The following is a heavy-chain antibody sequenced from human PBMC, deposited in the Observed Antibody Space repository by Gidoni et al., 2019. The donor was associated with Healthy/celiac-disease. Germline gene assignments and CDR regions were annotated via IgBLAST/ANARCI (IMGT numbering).Heavy chain of an antibody. V-gene: IGHV3-21*01. CDR2: ISSSSSYI. CDR1: GFTFRSYR. Sequence: EFQLVESGGGLVKPGGSLRLSCAASGFTFRSYRMHWVRQAPGKGLEWVSSISSSSSYIYYADSVKGRFTSSRDNAKNSLYLQRNSLRAEDTAVYYCAREEDIVVVVAANYYYGMDVWGQGTTVTVSS. CDR3: AREEDIVVVVAANYYYGMDV. J-gene: IGHJ6*02. D-gene: IGHD2-15*01.